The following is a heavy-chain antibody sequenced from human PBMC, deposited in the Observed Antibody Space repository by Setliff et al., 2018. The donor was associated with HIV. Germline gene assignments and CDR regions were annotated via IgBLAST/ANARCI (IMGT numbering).Heavy chain of an antibody. V-gene: IGHV4-38-2*02. D-gene: IGHD3-22*01. CDR2: LFYGGST. Sequence: SETLSLTCAVSGYSISSGYYWGWIRQPPGKGLEWIGSLFYGGSTHYTPSLKSRVSISVDTSKNQFSLKLSSVTAADTAVYYCAREERYYDGKGALDYWGQGMWVTVSS. J-gene: IGHJ4*02. CDR3: AREERYYDGKGALDY. CDR1: GYSISSGYY.